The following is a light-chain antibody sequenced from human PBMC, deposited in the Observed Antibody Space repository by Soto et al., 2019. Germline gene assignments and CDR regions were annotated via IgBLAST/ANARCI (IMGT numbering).Light chain of an antibody. CDR2: GAS. V-gene: IGKV3-20*01. J-gene: IGKJ1*01. Sequence: EIVLTQSPGTLSLSPGERATLSCRASQTVSSNYLAWFQQKGGQAPRLLIFGASSRAAGIPDRFSGSVSGTDFILTISRLEREDFAVYYCQHYGRSWSFGQGTKVEI. CDR3: QHYGRSWS. CDR1: QTVSSNY.